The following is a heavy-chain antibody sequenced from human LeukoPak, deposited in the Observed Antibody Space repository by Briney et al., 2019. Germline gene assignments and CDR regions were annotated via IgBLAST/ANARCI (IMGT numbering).Heavy chain of an antibody. V-gene: IGHV3-7*01. CDR1: GFTFSSNW. CDR2: IKQDGREK. CDR3: ARGGGGSYHYFDY. Sequence: GGSLRLSCAASGFTFSSNWMSWVRQAPGKGLEWVANIKQDGREKYYVDSVKGRFTISRDNSKNTLYLQMGSLRAEDMAVYYCARGGGGSYHYFDYWGQGTLVTVSS. J-gene: IGHJ4*02. D-gene: IGHD1-26*01.